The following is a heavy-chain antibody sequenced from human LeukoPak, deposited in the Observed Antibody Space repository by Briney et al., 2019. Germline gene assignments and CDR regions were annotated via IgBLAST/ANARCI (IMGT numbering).Heavy chain of an antibody. CDR2: IYYSGST. D-gene: IGHD3-3*01. CDR1: GGSVSSGSYY. Sequence: SETLSLTCTVSGGSVSSGSYYWSWIRQPPGKGLEWIGYIYYSGSTNYNPSLKSRVTISVDTSKNQFSLKLSSVTAADTAVYYCARVSDYDFWGGYYLDYWGQGTLVTVSS. CDR3: ARVSDYDFWGGYYLDY. V-gene: IGHV4-61*01. J-gene: IGHJ4*02.